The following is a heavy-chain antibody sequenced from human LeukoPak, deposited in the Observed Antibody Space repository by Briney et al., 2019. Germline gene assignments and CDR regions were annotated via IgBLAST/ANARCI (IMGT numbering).Heavy chain of an antibody. D-gene: IGHD7-27*01. CDR2: IIPIFGIA. V-gene: IGHV1-69*04. CDR1: GGTFSSYA. CDR3: ARDPPSLGY. Sequence: GASVKVSCKASGGTFSSYAISWVRQAPGQGLEWMGRIIPIFGIANYAQKFQGRVTITADKYTSTAYMELSSLRSEDTAVYYCARDPPSLGYWGQGTLVTVSS. J-gene: IGHJ4*02.